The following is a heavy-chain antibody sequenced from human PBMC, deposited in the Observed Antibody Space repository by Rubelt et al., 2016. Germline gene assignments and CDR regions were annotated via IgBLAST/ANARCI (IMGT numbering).Heavy chain of an antibody. CDR2: INAGNGNT. D-gene: IGHD6-13*01. Sequence: QVQLVQSGAEVKKPGASVKVSCKASGYTFTSYAMHWVRQAPGQRLEWMGWINAGNGNTKYSQKVQGRVTSTRDTSGSTAYMELSSLRSEDTAVYYCARGLGLGYSSSWFNWFDPWGQGTLVTVSS. CDR1: GYTFTSYA. J-gene: IGHJ5*02. V-gene: IGHV1-3*01. CDR3: ARGLGLGYSSSWFNWFDP.